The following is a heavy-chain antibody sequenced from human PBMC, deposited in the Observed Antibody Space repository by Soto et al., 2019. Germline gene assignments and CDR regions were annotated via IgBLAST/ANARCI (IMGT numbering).Heavy chain of an antibody. CDR1: GLTFDDYA. CDR2: ISWNSGSI. Sequence: GGSLRLSCAGSGLTFDDYAMHWVRQAPGKDLEWVSGISWNSGSIGYADSVKGRFTISRDNAKNSLYLQMNSLRTEDTAFYYCVKDTGDIRHYWGQGTLVTVSS. CDR3: VKDTGDIRHY. V-gene: IGHV3-9*01. D-gene: IGHD3-9*01. J-gene: IGHJ4*02.